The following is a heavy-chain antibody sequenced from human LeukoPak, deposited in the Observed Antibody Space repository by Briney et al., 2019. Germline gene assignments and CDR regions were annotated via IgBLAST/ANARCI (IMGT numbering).Heavy chain of an antibody. J-gene: IGHJ4*02. CDR3: ARGDTQSKYRQFDS. Sequence: GGSLRLSCAASGFTFTSDWMNWVRQAPGKGLEWVANIKQDGSEKDYVDSVKGRFTISRDNAKNSLYLQMNSLRAEDTGVYYCARGDTQSKYRQFDSRGQGTLVTVSS. CDR2: IKQDGSEK. CDR1: GFTFTSDW. V-gene: IGHV3-7*04. D-gene: IGHD3-16*02.